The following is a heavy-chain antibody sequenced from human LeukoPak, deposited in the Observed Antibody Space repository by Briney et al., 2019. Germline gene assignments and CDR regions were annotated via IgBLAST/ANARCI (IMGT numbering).Heavy chain of an antibody. J-gene: IGHJ4*02. CDR1: GGSISDYY. CDR2: VYPSGSS. D-gene: IGHD6-13*01. Sequence: SETLSLTCTVSGGSISDYYWSWIRQPAGKGLEWIGRVYPSGSSDYNPSLKSRLSMSIDTSKNQFSLNVTSVTAADTAVYYCARAPEGSWFDFDSWVQGTLVTVSS. V-gene: IGHV4-4*07. CDR3: ARAPEGSWFDFDS.